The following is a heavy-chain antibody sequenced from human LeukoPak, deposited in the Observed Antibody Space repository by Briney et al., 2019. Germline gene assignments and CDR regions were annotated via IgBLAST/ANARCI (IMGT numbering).Heavy chain of an antibody. Sequence: SETLSLTCTVSGCSISSYYWSWIRQPPGKGLEWIGYIYYSGSTNYNPSLKSRVTISVDTSKNQFSLKLSSVTAADTAVYYCASGYLNWFDPWGQGTLVTVSS. J-gene: IGHJ5*02. CDR3: ASGYLNWFDP. CDR1: GCSISSYY. CDR2: IYYSGST. V-gene: IGHV4-59*01. D-gene: IGHD3-22*01.